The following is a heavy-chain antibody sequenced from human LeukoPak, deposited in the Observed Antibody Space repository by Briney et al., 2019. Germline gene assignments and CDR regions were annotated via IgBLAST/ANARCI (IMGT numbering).Heavy chain of an antibody. D-gene: IGHD5-18*01. J-gene: IGHJ4*02. CDR2: INHSGST. CDR1: GGSISSSNW. CDR3: ARKGGYSYGFYPTPVDY. Sequence: PSGTLSLTCAVSGGSISSSNWWSWVRQPPGKGLEWIGEINHSGSTNYNPSLKSRVTISVDTSKNQFSLKLSSVTAADTAVYYCARKGGYSYGFYPTPVDYWGQGTLVTVSS. V-gene: IGHV4-4*02.